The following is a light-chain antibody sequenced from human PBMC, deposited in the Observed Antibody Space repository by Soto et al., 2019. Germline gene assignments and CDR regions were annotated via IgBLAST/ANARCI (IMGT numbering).Light chain of an antibody. CDR1: QSISSW. Sequence: DIQMTQSPSTLSASVGDRVTITCRASQSISSWLAWYQQKPGKAPKLLIYKAPSLESGVPSRFSGSGSGTEFTLTISSLQPDDFATYYCQQYNSYPGTFGQGTKVDI. V-gene: IGKV1-5*03. CDR2: KAP. CDR3: QQYNSYPGT. J-gene: IGKJ1*01.